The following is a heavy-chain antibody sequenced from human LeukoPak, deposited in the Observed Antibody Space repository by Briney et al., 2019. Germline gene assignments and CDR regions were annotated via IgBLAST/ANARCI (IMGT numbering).Heavy chain of an antibody. CDR1: GGSFSGYY. D-gene: IGHD3-10*01. CDR2: INHSGSI. CDR3: ARDSWFGELLFDY. Sequence: SETLSLTCAVYGGSFSGYYWSWIRQPPGKGLEWIGEINHSGSINYNPSLKSRVTISVDTSKNQFSLKLSSVTAADTAVYYCARDSWFGELLFDYCGQGTLVTVSS. V-gene: IGHV4-34*01. J-gene: IGHJ4*02.